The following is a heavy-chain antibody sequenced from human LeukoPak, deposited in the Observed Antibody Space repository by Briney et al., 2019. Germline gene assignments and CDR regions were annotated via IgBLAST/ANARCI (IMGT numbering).Heavy chain of an antibody. CDR3: ARDLFPTYYYDSSGYYYACDY. D-gene: IGHD3-22*01. J-gene: IGHJ4*02. Sequence: GGSLRLSCAASGFTFSSYGMHWVRQAPGKGLEWVAVIWYDGSNKYYADSVKGRFTISRDNSKNTLYLQMNSLRAEDTAVYYCARDLFPTYYYDSSGYYYACDYWGQGTLVTVSS. CDR2: IWYDGSNK. CDR1: GFTFSSYG. V-gene: IGHV3-33*01.